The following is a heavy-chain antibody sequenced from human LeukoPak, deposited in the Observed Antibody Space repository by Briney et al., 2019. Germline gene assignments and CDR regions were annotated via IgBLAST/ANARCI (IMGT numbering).Heavy chain of an antibody. J-gene: IGHJ6*03. CDR3: ARLNWNYESYMDV. CDR1: GFTFSSHA. V-gene: IGHV3-66*04. CDR2: IYSGGST. D-gene: IGHD1-7*01. Sequence: GGSLRLSCAASGFTFSSHAMSWVRQAPGKGLEWVSVIYSGGSTYYADSVKGRFTISRDNAKSSLYLQMNSLRAEDTAVYYCARLNWNYESYMDVWGKGTTVTVSS.